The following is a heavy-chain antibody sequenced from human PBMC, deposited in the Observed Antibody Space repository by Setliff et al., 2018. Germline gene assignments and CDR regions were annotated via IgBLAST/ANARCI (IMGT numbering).Heavy chain of an antibody. D-gene: IGHD3-22*01. CDR2: IYYTGST. J-gene: IGHJ2*01. CDR1: GDFISSGGYT. V-gene: IGHV4-31*03. Sequence: SETLSLTCNVSGDFISSGGYTWNWIRQHPEMGLEWIGYIYYTGSTHYNPSLKSRLTMSVDTSKNQFSLNLKSVTAADTAVYFCARDGSYYDRGGNRTWFFDLWGRGTLVTVSS. CDR3: ARDGSYYDRGGNRTWFFDL.